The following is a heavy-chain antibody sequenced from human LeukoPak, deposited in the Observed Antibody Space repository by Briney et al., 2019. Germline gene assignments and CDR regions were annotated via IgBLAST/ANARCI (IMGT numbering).Heavy chain of an antibody. CDR2: ISSNGGST. D-gene: IGHD1-26*01. Sequence: GGSLRLSCAGSGISFTSYAMNWVRQAPGKGLEYVSAISSNGGSTYYANSVKGRFTISRDNSKNTLYLQTDSLRAEDTAVYYCARAGGSYYPYYYYYMDVWGKGTTVTVSS. CDR3: ARAGGSYYPYYYYYMDV. CDR1: GISFTSYA. J-gene: IGHJ6*03. V-gene: IGHV3-64*01.